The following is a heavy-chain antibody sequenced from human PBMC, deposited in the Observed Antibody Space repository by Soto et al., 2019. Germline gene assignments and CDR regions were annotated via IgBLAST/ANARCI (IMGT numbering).Heavy chain of an antibody. V-gene: IGHV1-69*13. CDR1: GGTFSSYA. CDR2: IIPIFGTA. Sequence: SVKVSCKASGGTFSSYAVSWVRQAPGQGLEWMGGIIPIFGTANYAQKFQGRVTITADESTSTAYMELSSPRSEDTAVYYCAPELKWELLGFPWGQGTQVTVSS. J-gene: IGHJ5*02. D-gene: IGHD1-26*01. CDR3: APELKWELLGFP.